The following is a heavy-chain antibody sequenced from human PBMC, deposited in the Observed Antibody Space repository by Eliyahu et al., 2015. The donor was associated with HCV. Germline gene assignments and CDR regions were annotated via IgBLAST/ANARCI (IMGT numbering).Heavy chain of an antibody. CDR3: ASRTGVSEESAFDI. CDR1: GFTFSSXS. J-gene: IGHJ3*02. Sequence: EVQLVESGGGLVKPGGSLRLSCAASGFTFSSXSMNWVRQAPGXGLEGVSSISSSSSYIYYADSVKGRFTISRDNAKNSLYLQMNSLRAEDTAVYYCASRTGVSEESAFDIWGQGTMVTVSS. CDR2: ISSSSSYI. D-gene: IGHD6-13*01. V-gene: IGHV3-21*01.